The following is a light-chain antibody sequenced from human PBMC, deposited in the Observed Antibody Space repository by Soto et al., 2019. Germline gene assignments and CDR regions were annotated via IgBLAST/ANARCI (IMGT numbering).Light chain of an antibody. CDR1: QSVSSSY. CDR3: QQYYDWPIT. CDR2: DAS. Sequence: EIVLTQSPGTLSLCPGERATLSCRASQSVSSSYLAWYQQKPGQAPRLLIYDASNRATGIPARFSGSGSGTDFTLTISSLQSEDFAIYYCQQYYDWPITFGQGTRLEIK. V-gene: IGKV3-20*01. J-gene: IGKJ5*01.